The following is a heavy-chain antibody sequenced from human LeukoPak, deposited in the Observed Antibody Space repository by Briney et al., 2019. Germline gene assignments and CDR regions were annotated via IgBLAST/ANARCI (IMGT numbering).Heavy chain of an antibody. CDR3: ARINVKGYYYGMDV. J-gene: IGHJ6*02. V-gene: IGHV1-2*02. CDR2: INPNSGGA. Sequence: ASVKVSCKASGYTFTGYYMHWVRQAPGQGLEWMGWINPNSGGANPAQKFQGRVTMTRDTSISTGYMELSSLRADDMAVYYCARINVKGYYYGMDVWGQGTTVTVSS. CDR1: GYTFTGYY.